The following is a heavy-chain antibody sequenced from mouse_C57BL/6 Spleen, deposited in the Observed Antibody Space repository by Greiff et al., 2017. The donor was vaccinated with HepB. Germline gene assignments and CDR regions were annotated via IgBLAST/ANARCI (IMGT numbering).Heavy chain of an antibody. D-gene: IGHD2-2*01. V-gene: IGHV1-82*01. J-gene: IGHJ1*03. CDR3: APYGYDWYFDV. CDR1: GYAFSSSW. CDR2: IYPGDGDT. Sequence: VQLQQSGPELVKPGASVKISCKASGYAFSSSWMNWVKQRPGKGLEWIGRIYPGDGDTNYNGKFKGKATLTADNSSSTAYMQLSSLTSEDSAVYFCAPYGYDWYFDVWGTGTTVTVSS.